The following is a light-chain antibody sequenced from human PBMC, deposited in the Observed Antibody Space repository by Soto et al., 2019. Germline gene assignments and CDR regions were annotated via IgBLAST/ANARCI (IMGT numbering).Light chain of an antibody. J-gene: IGKJ4*01. CDR2: KAS. Sequence: DIQMTQSPSTLSSSVGDRVTITCRASQSISSWLAWYQQKPGKAPKLLIYKASSLESGVPARFSGSGSGTEFTLTSSRLPPDDFATYYRQRDNSHPLTFGGGTKVEIK. V-gene: IGKV1-5*03. CDR3: QRDNSHPLT. CDR1: QSISSW.